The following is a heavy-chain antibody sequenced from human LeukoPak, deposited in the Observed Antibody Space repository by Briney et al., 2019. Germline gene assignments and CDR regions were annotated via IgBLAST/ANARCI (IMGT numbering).Heavy chain of an antibody. CDR1: GGSISSGSYY. D-gene: IGHD3-22*01. CDR2: IYYSGST. CDR3: ARSGYQNFYYYYYYMDV. J-gene: IGHJ6*03. V-gene: IGHV4-61*01. Sequence: SETLSLTCTVSGGSISSGSYYWSWIRQPPGKGLEWIGYIYYSGSTNYNPSLKSRVTISVDTSKNQFSLKLSSVTAADTAVYYCARSGYQNFYYYYYYMDVWGKGTTVTVSS.